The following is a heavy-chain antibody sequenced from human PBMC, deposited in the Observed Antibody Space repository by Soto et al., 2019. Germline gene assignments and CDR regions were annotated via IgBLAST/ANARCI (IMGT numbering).Heavy chain of an antibody. V-gene: IGHV3-23*01. Sequence: GGSLRLSCAVSGFTFSNYAMTGVRQAPGQGLEWVSLMSGNGGRIVYADSVKGRFTISRDNSKNTLYLQMNSLRLEDTAVYYCVKDPVSGGSGGAWFDYWGQGTLVTVSS. CDR3: VKDPVSGGSGGAWFDY. CDR2: MSGNGGRI. D-gene: IGHD2-21*02. J-gene: IGHJ4*02. CDR1: GFTFSNYA.